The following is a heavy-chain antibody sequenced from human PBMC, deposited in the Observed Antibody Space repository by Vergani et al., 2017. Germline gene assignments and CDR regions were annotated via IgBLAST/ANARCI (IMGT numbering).Heavy chain of an antibody. CDR1: GFTFDDYA. CDR2: ISWNSGSI. J-gene: IGHJ3*02. CDR3: AKDTTVVTPLGGDAFDI. D-gene: IGHD4-23*01. Sequence: EVQLVESGGGLVQPGRSLRLSCAASGFTFDDYAMHWVRQAPGKGLEWVSGISWNSGSIGYADPVKGRFTISRDNAKNSLYLQMNSLRAEDTALYYCAKDTTVVTPLGGDAFDIWGQGTMVTVSS. V-gene: IGHV3-9*01.